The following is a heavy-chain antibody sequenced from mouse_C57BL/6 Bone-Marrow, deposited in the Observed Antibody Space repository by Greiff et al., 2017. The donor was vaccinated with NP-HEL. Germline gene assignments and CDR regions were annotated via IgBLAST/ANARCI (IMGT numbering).Heavy chain of an antibody. V-gene: IGHV5-6*02. CDR2: ISSGGSYT. Sequence: EVMLVESGGDLVKPGGSLKLSCAASGFTFSSYGMSWVRQTPDKRLEWVATISSGGSYTYYPDSVKGRFTISRDNAKNTLYLQMSSLKSEDTAMYYCARRVTPYYYAMDYWGQGTSVTVSS. D-gene: IGHD2-1*01. CDR1: GFTFSSYG. CDR3: ARRVTPYYYAMDY. J-gene: IGHJ4*01.